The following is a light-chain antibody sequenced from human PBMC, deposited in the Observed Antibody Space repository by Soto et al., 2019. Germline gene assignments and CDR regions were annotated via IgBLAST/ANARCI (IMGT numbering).Light chain of an antibody. CDR2: GNN. J-gene: IGLJ1*01. V-gene: IGLV1-40*01. CDR3: QSYDSSLSGYV. CDR1: SSNIGAGYD. Sequence: QSVLTQPPSVSGAPGQRVTISCTGSSSNIGAGYDVHWYQQLPGTAPKLLIYGNNNRPSGVPDRFSGSKSGTSASLAITGLQADEEADYYCQSYDSSLSGYVFGTGTKVTVL.